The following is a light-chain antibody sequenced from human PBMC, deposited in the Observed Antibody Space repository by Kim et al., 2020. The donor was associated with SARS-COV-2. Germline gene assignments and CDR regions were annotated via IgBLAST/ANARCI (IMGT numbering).Light chain of an antibody. CDR1: KSDIGNNDR. Sequence: QSASVSGSPGQSITISCLGTKSDIGNNDRVSWYQHHPGKAPQLVLYDVIKRPSGISTRFSGSKSGNTASLTISGLHIEDEATYYCCACTESRTLIFGGGTQLTVL. V-gene: IGLV2-23*02. CDR2: DVI. CDR3: CACTESRTLI. J-gene: IGLJ2*01.